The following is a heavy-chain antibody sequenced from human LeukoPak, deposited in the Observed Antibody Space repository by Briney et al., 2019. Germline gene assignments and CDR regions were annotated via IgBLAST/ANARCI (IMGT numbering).Heavy chain of an antibody. Sequence: PGGSLRLSCAASGFTFNTYPIHCVRQAPGKGLEWVALIQDDGAKTNYADSVRGRFTISRDNSRSTVYLQMNSLKPDDTAVYYSATQTITLVVVISPFDYWGQGALVTVSS. V-gene: IGHV3-30*02. J-gene: IGHJ4*02. D-gene: IGHD3-22*01. CDR3: ATQTITLVVVISPFDY. CDR1: GFTFNTYP. CDR2: IQDDGAKT.